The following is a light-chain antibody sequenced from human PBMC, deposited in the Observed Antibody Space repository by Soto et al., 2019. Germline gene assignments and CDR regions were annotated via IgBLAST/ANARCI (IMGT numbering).Light chain of an antibody. CDR3: QQYGSSHPRT. Sequence: EILLTQSPSTLSVSPGERATLSCRASQSVSSNLAWYQQKPGQAPSLLIYGASTRATGTPARFSGSGSGADFSLSISRLEHDDFAVYYCQQYGSSHPRTYGQGTKVDIK. V-gene: IGKV3-20*01. CDR1: QSVSSN. CDR2: GAS. J-gene: IGKJ1*01.